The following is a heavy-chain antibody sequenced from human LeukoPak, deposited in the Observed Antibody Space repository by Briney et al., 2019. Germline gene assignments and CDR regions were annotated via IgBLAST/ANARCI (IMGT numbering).Heavy chain of an antibody. J-gene: IGHJ5*02. D-gene: IGHD2-15*01. CDR3: ARARDCSGGRCNLWLDP. V-gene: IGHV1-8*01. CDR1: GYMFITNH. Sequence: ASVKVSCKASGYMFITNHIHWLREATGQGLEWVGWMNPKSGNTGFAPKFQGRITMSGDTPMNTAYMLMNNLTYEDTATSFCARARDCSGGRCNLWLDPWGQETLVIVSS. CDR2: MNPKSGNT.